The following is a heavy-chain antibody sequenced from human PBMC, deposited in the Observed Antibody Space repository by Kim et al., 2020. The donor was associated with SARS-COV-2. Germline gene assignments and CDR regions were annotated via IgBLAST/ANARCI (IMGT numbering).Heavy chain of an antibody. CDR1: GFTFSSYA. J-gene: IGHJ4*02. D-gene: IGHD3-22*01. CDR3: ARDPERSNYYDSSGSNKFDY. Sequence: GGSLRLSCAASGFTFSSYAMHWVRQAPGKGLEWVAVISYDGSNKYYADSVKGRFTISRDNSKNTLYLQMNSLRAEDTAVYYCARDPERSNYYDSSGSNKFDYWGQGTLVTVSS. CDR2: ISYDGSNK. V-gene: IGHV3-30*04.